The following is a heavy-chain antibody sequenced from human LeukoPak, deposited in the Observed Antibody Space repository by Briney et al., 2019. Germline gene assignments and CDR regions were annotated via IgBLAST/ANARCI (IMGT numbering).Heavy chain of an antibody. J-gene: IGHJ4*02. Sequence: SETLSLTCTVSGGSISSSSYYWGWIRQPPGKGLEWIGYIYYSGSTNYNPSLKSRVTISVDTSKNQFSLKLSSVTAADTAVYYCARGGMYSSSSGFDYWGQGTLVTVSS. CDR1: GGSISSSSYY. CDR2: IYYSGST. CDR3: ARGGMYSSSSGFDY. D-gene: IGHD6-6*01. V-gene: IGHV4-61*05.